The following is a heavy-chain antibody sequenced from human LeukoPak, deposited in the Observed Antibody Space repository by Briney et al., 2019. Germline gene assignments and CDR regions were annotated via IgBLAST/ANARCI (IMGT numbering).Heavy chain of an antibody. V-gene: IGHV4-30-4*01. CDR1: GGSISSGDYY. J-gene: IGHJ4*02. D-gene: IGHD2-2*02. CDR2: IYYSGST. Sequence: PSETLSLTCTVSGGSISSGDYYCSWIRQPPGKGLEWIGYIYYSGSTYYNPSLKSRVTISVDTSKNQFSLNLSSVTAADTAVYYCARIVPTAIYFDYWGQGTLVTVSS. CDR3: ARIVPTAIYFDY.